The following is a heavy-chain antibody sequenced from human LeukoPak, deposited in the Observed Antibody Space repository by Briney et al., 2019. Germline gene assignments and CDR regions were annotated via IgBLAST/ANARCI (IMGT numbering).Heavy chain of an antibody. CDR2: IIPIFGTA. Sequence: ASVKVSCKASGGTFSSYAISWVRQAPGQGLEWMGGIIPIFGTANYAQKFRGRVTITTDESTSTAYMELSSLRSEDTAVYYCARTSSGWYGNFDYWGQGTLVTVSS. D-gene: IGHD6-19*01. CDR1: GGTFSSYA. J-gene: IGHJ4*02. CDR3: ARTSSGWYGNFDY. V-gene: IGHV1-69*05.